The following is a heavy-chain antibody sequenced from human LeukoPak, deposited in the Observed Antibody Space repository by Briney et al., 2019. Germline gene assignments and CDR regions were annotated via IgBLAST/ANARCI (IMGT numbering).Heavy chain of an antibody. V-gene: IGHV3-23*01. CDR3: AKALEYSSSFYYFDY. J-gene: IGHJ4*02. D-gene: IGHD6-6*01. CDR2: ISGSGGST. Sequence: SGGSLRLSCAASGFTFSSYAMSWVRQAPGKGLEWVSAISGSGGSTYYADSVKGRFTISRDNSKNTLYLQMNSLRAEDTAVYYCAKALEYSSSFYYFDYWGQGTLVTVSS. CDR1: GFTFSSYA.